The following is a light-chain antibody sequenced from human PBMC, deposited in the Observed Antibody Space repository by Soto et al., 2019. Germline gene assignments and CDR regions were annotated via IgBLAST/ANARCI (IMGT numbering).Light chain of an antibody. CDR1: KSISSY. V-gene: IGKV1-39*01. CDR2: AAS. CDR3: QQSYSTPWT. Sequence: QMAQSPASLSTSKRDRVAVTCRASKSISSYLNWYQQKPGKAPKLLIYAASSLQSGVPSRFSGSGSGTDFTLTISSLQPEDFATYYCQQSYSTPWTFGQGTEAAIK. J-gene: IGKJ1*01.